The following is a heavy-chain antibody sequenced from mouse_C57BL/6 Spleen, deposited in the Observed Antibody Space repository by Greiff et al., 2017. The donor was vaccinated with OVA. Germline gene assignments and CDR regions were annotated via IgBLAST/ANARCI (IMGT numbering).Heavy chain of an antibody. V-gene: IGHV1-76*01. CDR3: ASQSYYGKRGLDY. CDR1: GYTFTDYY. D-gene: IGHD2-1*01. J-gene: IGHJ2*01. CDR2: IYPGSGNT. Sequence: QVQLQQSGAELVRPGASVKLSCKASGYTFTDYYINWVKQRPGQGLEWITRIYPGSGNTYYNEKFKGKATLTAEKSSSTAYMQLSSLTSEDSAVYFCASQSYYGKRGLDYWGQGTTLTVSS.